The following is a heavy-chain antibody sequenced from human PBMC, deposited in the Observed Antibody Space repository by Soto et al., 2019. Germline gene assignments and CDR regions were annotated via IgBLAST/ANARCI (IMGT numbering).Heavy chain of an antibody. V-gene: IGHV3-23*01. CDR2: ISGSGGST. CDR1: GFTFSSYA. D-gene: IGHD4-17*01. CDR3: AKDLGYGDYYYGMDV. Sequence: GGSLRLSCAASGFTFSSYAMSWVRQAPGRGLEWVSAISGSGGSTYYADSVKGRFTISRDNSKNTLYLQMNSLRAEDTAVYYCAKDLGYGDYYYGMDVWGQGTTVTVSS. J-gene: IGHJ6*02.